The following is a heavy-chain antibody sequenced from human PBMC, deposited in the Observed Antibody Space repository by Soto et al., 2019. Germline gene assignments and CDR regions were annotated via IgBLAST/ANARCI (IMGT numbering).Heavy chain of an antibody. D-gene: IGHD3-3*01. CDR2: MHYTGFS. Sequence: SETLSLTCSFSGDSVTSHYLTWIRQSPEKGLEWIGYMHYTGFSHYNPSLKSRLTISVDTSKNQFSLKLTSVTAADTAVYYCLGIIYDFWSGYTALDYWGQGTQVTVSS. V-gene: IGHV4-59*08. CDR3: LGIIYDFWSGYTALDY. J-gene: IGHJ4*02. CDR1: GDSVTSHY.